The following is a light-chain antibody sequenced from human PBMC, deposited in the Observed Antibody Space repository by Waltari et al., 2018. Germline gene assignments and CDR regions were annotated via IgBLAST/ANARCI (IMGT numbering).Light chain of an antibody. CDR1: HSLISSDGNAY. V-gene: IGKV2-30*01. Sequence: GVMTQSPLSLPVTLGQPGSIPCRSRHSLISSDGNAYFSWVQQRQGQSPRRLFYNVSNRDAGGRDRFSGSGSGTDFRLRISRVEAEDVGVYYFMQGTHWPWTFGQGTKVESK. CDR3: MQGTHWPWT. CDR2: NVS. J-gene: IGKJ1*01.